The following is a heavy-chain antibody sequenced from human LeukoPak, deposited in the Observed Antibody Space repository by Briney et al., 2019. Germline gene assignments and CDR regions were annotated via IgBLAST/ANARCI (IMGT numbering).Heavy chain of an antibody. Sequence: PGGSLRLSCAASGFTFSSYEMNWVRQAPAKELEWVSYISSSGSTIHYADSVKGRFTISRDNAKNSLYLQMNSLRAEDTAVYYCARDTEQGYSVDYWGEGALVTVSS. V-gene: IGHV3-48*03. CDR1: GFTFSSYE. J-gene: IGHJ4*02. CDR2: ISSSGSTI. D-gene: IGHD2-15*01. CDR3: ARDTEQGYSVDY.